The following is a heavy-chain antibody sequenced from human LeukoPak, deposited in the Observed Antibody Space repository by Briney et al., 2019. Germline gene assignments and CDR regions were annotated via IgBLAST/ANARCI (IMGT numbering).Heavy chain of an antibody. CDR3: ARDPEWLVRSYFQH. CDR1: GFTFSSYA. Sequence: AGGSLRLSCAASGFTFSSYAMHWVRQAPGKGLEWVAVISYDGSNKYYADSVKGRFTISRDNSKNTLYLQMNSLRAEDTAVYYCARDPEWLVRSYFQHWGQGTLVTVSS. D-gene: IGHD6-19*01. CDR2: ISYDGSNK. V-gene: IGHV3-30-3*01. J-gene: IGHJ1*01.